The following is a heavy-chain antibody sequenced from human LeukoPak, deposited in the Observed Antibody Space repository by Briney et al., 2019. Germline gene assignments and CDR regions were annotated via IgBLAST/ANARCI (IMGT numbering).Heavy chain of an antibody. D-gene: IGHD1-1*01. V-gene: IGHV4-59*01. CDR1: GGSISSYY. CDR2: IYYSEST. CDR3: ARGGAWNRFDY. J-gene: IGHJ4*02. Sequence: SQTLSLTCTVSGGSISSYYWSWIRQPPGKGLEWIGYIYYSESTNYNPSLKSRVTISVDTSKNQFSLKLSSVTAADTAVYYCARGGAWNRFDYWGQGTLVTVSS.